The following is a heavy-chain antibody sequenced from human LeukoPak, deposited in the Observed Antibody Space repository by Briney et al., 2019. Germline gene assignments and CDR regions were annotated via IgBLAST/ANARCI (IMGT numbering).Heavy chain of an antibody. CDR3: ARGVGASSWVDY. V-gene: IGHV4-59*01. CDR2: IYYSGST. CDR1: GGSISSYY. Sequence: SETLSLTCAVSGGSISSYYWNWTRQPPGKGLEWIGYIYYSGSTTYNPSLKSRVTISVDTSKNQFSLRLSSVTAADTAVYYCARGVGASSWVDYWGQGTLVTVSS. D-gene: IGHD1-26*01. J-gene: IGHJ4*02.